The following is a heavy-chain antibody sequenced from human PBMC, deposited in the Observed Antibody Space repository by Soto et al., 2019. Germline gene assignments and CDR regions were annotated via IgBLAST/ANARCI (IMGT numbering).Heavy chain of an antibody. J-gene: IGHJ6*02. CDR3: ALYYYDSSGYPNLDYYYYYGMDV. D-gene: IGHD3-22*01. V-gene: IGHV1-18*01. Sequence: ASVKVSCKASGYTFTSYGISWVRQAPGQGLEWMGLINASNGSTSYAQKLQGRVTMTTDTSTSTVYMELSSLRSEDTAVYYCALYYYDSSGYPNLDYYYYYGMDVWGQGTTVTVSS. CDR2: INASNGST. CDR1: GYTFTSYG.